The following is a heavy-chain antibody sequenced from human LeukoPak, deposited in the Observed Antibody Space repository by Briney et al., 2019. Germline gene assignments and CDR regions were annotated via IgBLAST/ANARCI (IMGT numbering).Heavy chain of an antibody. D-gene: IGHD1-20*01. CDR2: IYWNSDRI. CDR3: ARLLVYNSGGEAFDH. Sequence: GGSLRLSCVGSGVTLHDYAMHWVRQAPGKGLEWVSGIYWNSDRIDYADSVKGRFTISRDNAKNSLYLQMNSLRAEDTAVYYCARLLVYNSGGEAFDHWGQGTLVTVSS. V-gene: IGHV3-9*01. CDR1: GVTLHDYA. J-gene: IGHJ4*02.